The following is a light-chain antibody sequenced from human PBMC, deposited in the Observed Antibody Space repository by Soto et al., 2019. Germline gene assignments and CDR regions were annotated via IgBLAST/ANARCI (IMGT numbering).Light chain of an antibody. CDR2: EVS. Sequence: QSVLTQPASVSGSPGQSITISCAGTSSDFGSYNRVSWYQQYPGKAPKLIIYEVSNRPSGVSSRFSGSKSGNTASLTISGLQAEDEANYYCNSFTTISTYVFGTGTQLTVL. CDR1: SSDFGSYNR. V-gene: IGLV2-14*01. J-gene: IGLJ1*01. CDR3: NSFTTISTYV.